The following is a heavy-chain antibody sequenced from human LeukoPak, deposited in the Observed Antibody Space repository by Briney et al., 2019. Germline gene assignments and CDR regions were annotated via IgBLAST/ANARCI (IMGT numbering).Heavy chain of an antibody. J-gene: IGHJ4*02. CDR2: IRYDGSNK. D-gene: IGHD6-6*01. V-gene: IGHV3-30*02. Sequence: GGSLRLSCAASGFTFSSYGMHWVRQAPGKGLEWVAFIRYDGSNKYYADSVKGRFTISRDNSKNTLYLQKNSLRAEDTAVYYCAKSGQLELILDYWGQGTLVTVSS. CDR1: GFTFSSYG. CDR3: AKSGQLELILDY.